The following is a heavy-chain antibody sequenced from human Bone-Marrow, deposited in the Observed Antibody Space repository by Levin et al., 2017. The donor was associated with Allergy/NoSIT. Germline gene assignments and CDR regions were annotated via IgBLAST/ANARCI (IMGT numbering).Heavy chain of an antibody. D-gene: IGHD1-26*01. CDR1: GFTFDDYA. J-gene: IGHJ4*02. V-gene: IGHV3-9*01. CDR3: AKEGSYLDFDY. CDR2: ISWNSGSI. Sequence: GGSLRLSCAASGFTFDDYAMHWVRQAPGKGLEWVSGISWNSGSIGYADSVKGRFTISRDNAKNSLYLQMNSLRAEDTALYYCAKEGSYLDFDYWGQGTLVTVSS.